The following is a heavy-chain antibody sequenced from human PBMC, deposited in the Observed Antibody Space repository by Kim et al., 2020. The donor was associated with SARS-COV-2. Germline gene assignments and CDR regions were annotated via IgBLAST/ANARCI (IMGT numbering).Heavy chain of an antibody. Sequence: GGSLRLSCAASGFTFSSYSMNWVRQAPGKGLEWVSSISSSSSYIYYADSVKGRFTISRDNAKNSLYLKMNSLRAEDTAVYYCARGVYGDYGVDYWGQGTLVTVSS. CDR3: ARGVYGDYGVDY. CDR1: GFTFSSYS. CDR2: ISSSSSYI. V-gene: IGHV3-21*01. J-gene: IGHJ4*02. D-gene: IGHD4-17*01.